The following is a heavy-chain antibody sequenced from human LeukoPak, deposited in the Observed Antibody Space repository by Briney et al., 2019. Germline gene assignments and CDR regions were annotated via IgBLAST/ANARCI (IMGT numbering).Heavy chain of an antibody. D-gene: IGHD3-9*01. V-gene: IGHV4-34*01. Sequence: SETLSLTCAVYGGSFSGYYWSWIRQPPGKGLEWIGEINHSGSTNYNPSLESRVTISVDTSKNQFSLKLSSVTAADTAVYYCARAVKLRYFDWLPLYYFDYWGQGTLVTVSS. CDR2: INHSGST. CDR1: GGSFSGYY. J-gene: IGHJ4*02. CDR3: ARAVKLRYFDWLPLYYFDY.